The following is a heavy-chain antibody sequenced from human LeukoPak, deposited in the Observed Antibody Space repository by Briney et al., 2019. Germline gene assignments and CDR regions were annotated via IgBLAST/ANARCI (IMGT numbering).Heavy chain of an antibody. J-gene: IGHJ6*02. CDR3: ARVDCSSTSCYTGAFGGYYYYGMDV. CDR1: GYTFTSYD. CDR2: MNPNSGNT. Sequence: ASVTVSCKASGYTFTSYDINWVRQATGQGLEWMGWMNPNSGNTGYAQKFQGRVTMTRNTSISAAYMELSSLRSEDTAVYYCARVDCSSTSCYTGAFGGYYYYGMDVWGQGTTVTVSS. D-gene: IGHD2-2*02. V-gene: IGHV1-8*01.